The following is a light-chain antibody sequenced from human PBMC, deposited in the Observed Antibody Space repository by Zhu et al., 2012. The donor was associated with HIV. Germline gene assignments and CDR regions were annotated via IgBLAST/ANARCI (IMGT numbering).Light chain of an antibody. J-gene: IGKJ3*01. Sequence: EIVLTQFPGTLSLSPGETTILSCKASQTVTKLAWYQQKPGQAPSLVIYNVINRATGIPDRFSGSGSGTDFTLTIRRLEPGDFAVYYCQQYGDSITFGPGTRVDFK. CDR3: QQYGDSIT. V-gene: IGKV3-20*01. CDR2: NVI. CDR1: QTVTK.